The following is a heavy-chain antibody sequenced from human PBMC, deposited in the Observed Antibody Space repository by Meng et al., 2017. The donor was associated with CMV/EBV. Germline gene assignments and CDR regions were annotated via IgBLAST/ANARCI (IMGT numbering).Heavy chain of an antibody. V-gene: IGHV4-34*01. J-gene: IGHJ4*02. CDR3: ASSLTYPDY. CDR2: INHSGST. CDR1: GGSFSGYY. D-gene: IGHD2-15*01. Sequence: QVQVQQWVAGLLKPSETLSLSCAVYGGSFSGYYWSWIRQPPGKGLEWIGEINHSGSTNYNPSLKSRVTISVDTSKNQFSLKLSSVTAADTAVYYCASSLTYPDYWGQGTLVTASS.